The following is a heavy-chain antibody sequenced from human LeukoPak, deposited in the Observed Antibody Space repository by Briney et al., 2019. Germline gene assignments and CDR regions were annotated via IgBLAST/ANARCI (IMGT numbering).Heavy chain of an antibody. CDR2: IYYSGAT. CDR1: GVSIGRTSYY. Sequence: SGTLSLTCSVSGVSIGRTSYYWGWIRQPPGTGLEWIGSIYYSGATYYNPSLNGRLTISLDISKNYFSLNLSYVTAADTSVYFCARLRSSNGDTCSIDSWGQGTLVTVSS. J-gene: IGHJ4*02. CDR3: ARLRSSNGDTCSIDS. V-gene: IGHV4-39*02. D-gene: IGHD2-8*01.